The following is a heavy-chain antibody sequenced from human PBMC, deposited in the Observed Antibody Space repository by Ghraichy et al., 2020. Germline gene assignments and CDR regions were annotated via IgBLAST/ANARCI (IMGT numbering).Heavy chain of an antibody. CDR2: ISSNGGST. J-gene: IGHJ4*02. CDR3: VKRRGYDFWSGYYYFDY. V-gene: IGHV3-64D*06. Sequence: GGSLRLSCSASGFTFSSYAMHWVRQAPGKGLEYVSAISSNGGSTYYADSVKGRFTISRDNSKNTLYLQMSSLRAEDTAVYYCVKRRGYDFWSGYYYFDYWGQGTLVTVSS. D-gene: IGHD3-3*01. CDR1: GFTFSSYA.